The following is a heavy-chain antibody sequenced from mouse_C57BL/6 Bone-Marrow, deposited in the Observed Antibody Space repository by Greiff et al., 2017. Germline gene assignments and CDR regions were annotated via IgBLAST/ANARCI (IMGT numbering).Heavy chain of an antibody. D-gene: IGHD2-3*01. Sequence: EVKLQESGAGLVRPGGSLSLSCAASGFTFTDYYMSWVRQPPGQALEWLGFIRNKANGYATEYSASVKGRFTFSRDKSQTILNLQMNGLRAEDCATDYCARYDGYSLDDYWGQGTTLTVSS. CDR1: GFTFTDYY. CDR3: ARYDGYSLDDY. CDR2: IRNKANGYAT. J-gene: IGHJ2*01. V-gene: IGHV7-3*01.